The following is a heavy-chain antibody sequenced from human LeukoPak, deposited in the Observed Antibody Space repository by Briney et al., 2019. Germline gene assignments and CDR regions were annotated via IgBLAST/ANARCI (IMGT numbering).Heavy chain of an antibody. CDR2: ISGSGGST. V-gene: IGHV3-23*01. D-gene: IGHD1-26*01. Sequence: GGSLRLSCAASGFTFSSYAMSWVRQAPGKGLEWVSAISGSGGSTYYADSVKGRFTISRDNAKNSLFLQLSTLRPEDTALYYCAKHLRATNTFTFFGLDVWGQGTTVTVSS. CDR3: AKHLRATNTFTFFGLDV. CDR1: GFTFSSYA. J-gene: IGHJ6*02.